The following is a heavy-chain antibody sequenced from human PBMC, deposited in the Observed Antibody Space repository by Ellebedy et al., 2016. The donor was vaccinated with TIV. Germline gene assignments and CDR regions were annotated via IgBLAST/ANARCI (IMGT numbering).Heavy chain of an antibody. D-gene: IGHD6-19*01. CDR3: ARHSGWYLRPETTILYGMDV. CDR2: INSDGSST. J-gene: IGHJ6*02. CDR1: GFTFSSYW. Sequence: GESLKISCAASGFTFSSYWMHWVRQAPGKGLVWVSRINSDGSSTSYADSVKGRFTISRDNAKNTLYLQMNSLRAEDTAVYYCARHSGWYLRPETTILYGMDVWGQGTTVTVSS. V-gene: IGHV3-74*01.